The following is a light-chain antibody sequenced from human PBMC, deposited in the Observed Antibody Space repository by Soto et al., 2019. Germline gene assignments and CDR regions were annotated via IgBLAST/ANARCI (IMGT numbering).Light chain of an antibody. J-gene: IGKJ5*01. CDR3: QQYGSSPRIT. V-gene: IGKV3-11*01. Sequence: EIVLTQSPATLSLSPGERATLSCRASQSVSSYLAWYQQKPCQAPRLLIYDASNRATGIPVRFSGSGSGTEFTLTISNLQSEDFAVYYCQQYGSSPRITFGQGTRLEIK. CDR2: DAS. CDR1: QSVSSY.